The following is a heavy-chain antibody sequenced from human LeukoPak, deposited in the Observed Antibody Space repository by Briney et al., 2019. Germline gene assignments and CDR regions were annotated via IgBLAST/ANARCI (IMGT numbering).Heavy chain of an antibody. D-gene: IGHD7-27*01. CDR1: EFTFSSYA. J-gene: IGHJ3*02. CDR3: ARDQTGDGLDAFDI. CDR2: ISYDGSNK. Sequence: GGSLRLSCAASEFTFSSYAMHWVRQAPGKGLEWVAVISYDGSNKYYADSVKGRFTISRDNSKNTLYLQMNSLRAEDTAVYYCARDQTGDGLDAFDIWGQGTMVTVSS. V-gene: IGHV3-30-3*01.